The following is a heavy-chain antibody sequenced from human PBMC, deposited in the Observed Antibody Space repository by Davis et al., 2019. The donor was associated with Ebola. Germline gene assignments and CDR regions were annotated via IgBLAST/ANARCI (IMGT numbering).Heavy chain of an antibody. J-gene: IGHJ4*02. V-gene: IGHV3-30*18. Sequence: GESLKISCAASGFTFSSYSMNWVRRAPGKGLEWVAVISFDGSDKYYAGSVKGRFTISRDKSKNTLYLQMNSLRADDTAVYYCAKWVYGAVSTGHFDYWGQGTLVTVSS. CDR1: GFTFSSYS. CDR2: ISFDGSDK. D-gene: IGHD4-17*01. CDR3: AKWVYGAVSTGHFDY.